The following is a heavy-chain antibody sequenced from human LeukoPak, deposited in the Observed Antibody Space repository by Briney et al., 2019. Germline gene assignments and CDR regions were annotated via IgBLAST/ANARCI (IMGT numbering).Heavy chain of an antibody. D-gene: IGHD2-21*01. CDR3: ARDYHCGGDCYGY. J-gene: IGHJ4*02. CDR2: IYYSGST. V-gene: IGHV4-59*01. Sequence: KTSETLSLTCTVSGASISSYYWSWIRQPPGKGLEWIGYIYYSGSTNYNPSLKSRVTISVDTSKNQFSLKLSSVTAADTAVYYCARDYHCGGDCYGYWGQGTLVTVSS. CDR1: GASISSYY.